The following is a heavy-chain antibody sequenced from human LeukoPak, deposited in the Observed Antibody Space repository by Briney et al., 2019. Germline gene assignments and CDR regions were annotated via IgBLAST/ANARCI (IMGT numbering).Heavy chain of an antibody. D-gene: IGHD2-15*01. CDR3: AGPRDIVVVVAAGWGAFDI. J-gene: IGHJ3*02. CDR1: GGSFSGYY. Sequence: SETLSLTCAVYGGSFSGYYWSWIRQPPGKGLEWIGEINHSGSTNYNPSLKSRVTISVDTSKNQFSLKLSSVTAADTAVYYCAGPRDIVVVVAAGWGAFDIWGQGTMVTVSS. V-gene: IGHV4-34*01. CDR2: INHSGST.